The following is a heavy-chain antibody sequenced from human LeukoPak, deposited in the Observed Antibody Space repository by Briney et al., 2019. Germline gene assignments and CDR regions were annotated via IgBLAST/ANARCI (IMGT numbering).Heavy chain of an antibody. Sequence: PGGSLRLSCAASGFTFSSYGMHWVRQAPGKGLEWVAFIRYDGSDKYYPDSVKGRFTVSRDNSKDTLYLQMNSLRADDTAVYYCAKDGGGGDCFFDYWGQGTLVTVSS. D-gene: IGHD2-21*02. CDR1: GFTFSSYG. CDR2: IRYDGSDK. V-gene: IGHV3-30*02. J-gene: IGHJ4*02. CDR3: AKDGGGGDCFFDY.